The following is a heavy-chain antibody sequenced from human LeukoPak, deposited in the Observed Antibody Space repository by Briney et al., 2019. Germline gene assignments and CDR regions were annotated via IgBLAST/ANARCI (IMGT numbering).Heavy chain of an antibody. Sequence: GGSLRLSCAASGFTFTSIAMTWVRQAPGKGLEWVSTIRGTGDSTHYADSVKGWFIISRDKSKNMLYLQMNGLRAEDTAIYYCAKGQELDDGVFDSWGQGTLVTVSS. CDR1: GFTFTSIA. CDR2: IRGTGDST. CDR3: AKGQELDDGVFDS. V-gene: IGHV3-23*01. D-gene: IGHD1-1*01. J-gene: IGHJ4*02.